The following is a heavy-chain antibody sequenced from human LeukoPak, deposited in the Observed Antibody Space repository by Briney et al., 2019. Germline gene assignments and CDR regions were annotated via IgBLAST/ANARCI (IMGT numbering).Heavy chain of an antibody. CDR2: IVGSST. CDR3: TRDEPGSSWFN. D-gene: IGHD6-19*01. Sequence: GGSLRLSCAASGFTVRVYHMSWIPQAPGKGLELVSAIVGSSTHHAHSVKGRFTISRDNFKNTLNLQMNSLRAEDSAIYYCTRDEPGSSWFNWGQGTLVTVSS. CDR1: GFTVRVYH. J-gene: IGHJ4*02. V-gene: IGHV3-23*01.